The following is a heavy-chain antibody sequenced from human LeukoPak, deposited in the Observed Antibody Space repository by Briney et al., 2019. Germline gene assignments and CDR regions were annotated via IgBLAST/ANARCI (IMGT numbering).Heavy chain of an antibody. J-gene: IGHJ5*02. V-gene: IGHV1-8*01. CDR3: ARKGLLGSGKPWFDP. D-gene: IGHD2-15*01. CDR2: MNPNSGNT. CDR1: GYTFTSYG. Sequence: ASVKVSCKASGYTFTSYGINWVRQASGQGLERMGWMNPNSGNTASAQKFQGRVTMTTNTTISTAYMELTGLRSEDTAMYFCARKGLLGSGKPWFDPWGQGTLVTVSS.